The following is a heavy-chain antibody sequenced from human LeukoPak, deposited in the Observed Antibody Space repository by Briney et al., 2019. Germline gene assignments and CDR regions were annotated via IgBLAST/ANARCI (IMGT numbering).Heavy chain of an antibody. CDR3: ARDSGSYYAFDY. CDR2: ISSGSGYI. D-gene: IGHD1-26*01. CDR1: GFTFSTYS. Sequence: GGSLRLSCAASGFTFSTYSMNWVRQAPGKGLEWVSSISSGSGYIYYADSVKGRFTISRDNAKNSLYLQMNNLRAEDTAVYYCARDSGSYYAFDYWGQGTLVTVSS. V-gene: IGHV3-21*01. J-gene: IGHJ4*02.